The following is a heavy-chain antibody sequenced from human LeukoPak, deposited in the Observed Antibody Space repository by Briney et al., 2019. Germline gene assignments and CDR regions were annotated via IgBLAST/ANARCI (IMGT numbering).Heavy chain of an antibody. J-gene: IGHJ5*02. CDR2: INPNSGGT. D-gene: IGHD3-22*01. V-gene: IGHV1-2*02. CDR3: ARDYYDSSGYYWFDP. Sequence: ASVEVSCKASGYTFTGYYMHWVRQAPGQGLEWMGWINPNSGGTNYAQKFQGRVTMTRDTSISTAYMELSRLRSDDTAVYYCARDYYDSSGYYWFDPWGQGTLVTVPS. CDR1: GYTFTGYY.